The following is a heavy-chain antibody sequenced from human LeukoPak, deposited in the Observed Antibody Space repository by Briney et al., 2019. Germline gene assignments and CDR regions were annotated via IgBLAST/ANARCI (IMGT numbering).Heavy chain of an antibody. D-gene: IGHD2-8*01. CDR2: IYYSGST. V-gene: IGHV4-59*01. Sequence: PSETLSLTCTVSGGSISSYFWSWIRQPPGKGLEWIGYIYYSGSTNYNPSLKSRVTISVDTSKNQFSLKLSSVTAADTAVYYCARNEGTINGNWFDPWGQGTLVTVSS. CDR3: ARNEGTINGNWFDP. J-gene: IGHJ5*02. CDR1: GGSISSYF.